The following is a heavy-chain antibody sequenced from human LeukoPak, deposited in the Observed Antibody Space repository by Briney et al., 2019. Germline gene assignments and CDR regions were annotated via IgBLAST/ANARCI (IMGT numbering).Heavy chain of an antibody. D-gene: IGHD2-8*01. J-gene: IGHJ4*02. V-gene: IGHV1-3*01. CDR1: GYTFTSYA. Sequence: ASLKGSCKASGYTFTSYAMHWVRQDPGQRLEWMGWINAGNGNTKYSQKFQGRVTITRDTSASTAYMELSSLRSEDTAVYYCARVQQYCTNGVCYSSLPNVDYWGQGTLVTVSS. CDR3: ARVQQYCTNGVCYSSLPNVDY. CDR2: INAGNGNT.